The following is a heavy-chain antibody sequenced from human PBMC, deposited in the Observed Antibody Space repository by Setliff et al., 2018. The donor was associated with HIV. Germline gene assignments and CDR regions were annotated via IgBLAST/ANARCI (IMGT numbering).Heavy chain of an antibody. Sequence: SVKVSCKASGGRFSNYGISWVRQAPGQGLEWMGGIIPIFGTTNYAQMFQGRVTMTADESTSTAYMELSSLRSEDKAVYYCARAVVPTYYDVLTGYVYYMDVWGKGTTVTVSS. D-gene: IGHD3-9*01. CDR1: GGRFSNYG. CDR3: ARAVVPTYYDVLTGYVYYMDV. CDR2: IIPIFGTT. V-gene: IGHV1-69*13. J-gene: IGHJ6*03.